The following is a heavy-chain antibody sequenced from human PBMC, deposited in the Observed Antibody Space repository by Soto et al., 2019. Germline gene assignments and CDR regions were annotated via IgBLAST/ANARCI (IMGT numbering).Heavy chain of an antibody. D-gene: IGHD2-21*02. CDR2: IKQDGSET. J-gene: IGHJ4*02. V-gene: IGHV3-7*01. CDR3: ARESDSTAWHDDY. CDR1: GFTFSRYW. Sequence: GGSLRLSCAASGFTFSRYWMSWVRQAPGKGLEWVANIKQDGSETYYVDSVKGRFTISRDNTKNSLFLQMNSLRAEDTAVYYCARESDSTAWHDDYWGQGTLVTVSS.